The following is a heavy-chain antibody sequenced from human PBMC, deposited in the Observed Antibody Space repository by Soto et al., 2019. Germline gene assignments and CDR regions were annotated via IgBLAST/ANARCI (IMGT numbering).Heavy chain of an antibody. CDR3: ARDPNWGGHSYDGMDV. CDR1: GGTFGTYT. J-gene: IGHJ6*02. D-gene: IGHD7-27*01. Sequence: QVQLVQSGAEVKKPGSSVKVSCKASGGTFGTYTVTWVRQAPGQGLEWMGRIIPTLGVANYAQTLQGRVTFTADRSTSTAYMELSSLRSEDTAVYYCARDPNWGGHSYDGMDVWGQGTTVTVSS. V-gene: IGHV1-69*08. CDR2: IIPTLGVA.